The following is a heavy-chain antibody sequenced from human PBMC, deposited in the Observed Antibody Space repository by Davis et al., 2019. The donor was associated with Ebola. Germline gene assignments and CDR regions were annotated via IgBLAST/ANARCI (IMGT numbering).Heavy chain of an antibody. D-gene: IGHD2-21*01. CDR3: ARVIANHYYYYGMDV. CDR1: GGSISSGGYY. Sequence: SETLSLTCTVSGGSISSGGYYWSWIRQPPGKGLEWIGYIYYSGSTNYNPSLKSRVTISVDTSKNQFSLKLSSVTAADTAVYYCARVIANHYYYYGMDVWGQGTTVTVSS. V-gene: IGHV4-61*08. CDR2: IYYSGST. J-gene: IGHJ6*02.